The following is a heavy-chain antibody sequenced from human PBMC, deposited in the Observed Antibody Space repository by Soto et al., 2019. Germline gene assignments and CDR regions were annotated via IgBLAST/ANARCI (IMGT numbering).Heavy chain of an antibody. V-gene: IGHV1-69*12. J-gene: IGHJ4*02. D-gene: IGHD3-10*01. CDR1: GGIFSSYA. Sequence: QVQLVQSGAEVKKPGSSVKVSCKASGGIFSSYAITWVRQAPGQGLEWMGGIIPIFGTPNYAQKFQGRVTITAEESTGTAYMEMSSLRSEDTAVYYCAGAYLVGCRMDYGGQGTLVTVSS. CDR2: IIPIFGTP. CDR3: AGAYLVGCRMDY.